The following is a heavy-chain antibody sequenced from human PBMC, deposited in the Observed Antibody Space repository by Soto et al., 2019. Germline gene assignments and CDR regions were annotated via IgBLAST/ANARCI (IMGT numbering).Heavy chain of an antibody. Sequence: QVQLVQSGPEVKKPGASVKVSCKASGYTFTTFGISWVRQAPGQGLEWMGRISTFNENTHYAQKFQGRVMLTRDTSTGIAYMELMSMRSDVTAVYYCAFWSVLPYFEYWGQGTLVTVSS. CDR3: AFWSVLPYFEY. CDR2: ISTFNENT. D-gene: IGHD3-3*01. V-gene: IGHV1-18*01. J-gene: IGHJ4*02. CDR1: GYTFTTFG.